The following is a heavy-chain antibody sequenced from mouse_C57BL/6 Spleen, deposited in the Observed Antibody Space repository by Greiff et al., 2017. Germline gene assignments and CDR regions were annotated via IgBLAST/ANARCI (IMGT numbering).Heavy chain of an antibody. CDR2: ISDGGSYT. J-gene: IGHJ1*03. D-gene: IGHD1-1*01. V-gene: IGHV5-4*01. Sequence: DVHLVESGGGLVKPGGSLKLSCAASGFTFSSYAMSWVRQTPEKRLEWVATISDGGSYTYYPDNVKGRFTISRDNAKNNLYLQMSHLKSEDTAMYYCARGLTTVVAHWYFDVWGTGTTVTVSS. CDR3: ARGLTTVVAHWYFDV. CDR1: GFTFSSYA.